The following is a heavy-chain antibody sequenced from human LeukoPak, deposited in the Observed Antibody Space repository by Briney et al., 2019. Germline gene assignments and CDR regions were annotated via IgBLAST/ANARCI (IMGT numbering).Heavy chain of an antibody. CDR2: IYYSGST. CDR3: ARQWLVSPLFDY. V-gene: IGHV4-59*08. CDR1: GGSISSYF. Sequence: SETLSLTCTVSGGSISSYFWSWIRQPPGKGLEWIGYIYYSGSTNYNPSLKGRVTISVDTSKNQLSLKLSSMTAADTAVYYCARQWLVSPLFDYWGQGTLVTVSS. J-gene: IGHJ4*02. D-gene: IGHD6-19*01.